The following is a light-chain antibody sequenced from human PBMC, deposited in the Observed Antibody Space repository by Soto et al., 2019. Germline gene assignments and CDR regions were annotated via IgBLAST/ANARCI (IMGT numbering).Light chain of an antibody. CDR3: QRYDSFRT. CDR2: DAS. Sequence: EIVMTQSPATLSVSPGEGATLSCRASQGIGSTLAWYQHKPGQTPRLLIYDASTRATGVPVKFSGSGSGTEFTLTITRLEPEDFAMYYCQRYDSFRTFGQGTKVEI. V-gene: IGKV3-15*01. CDR1: QGIGST. J-gene: IGKJ1*01.